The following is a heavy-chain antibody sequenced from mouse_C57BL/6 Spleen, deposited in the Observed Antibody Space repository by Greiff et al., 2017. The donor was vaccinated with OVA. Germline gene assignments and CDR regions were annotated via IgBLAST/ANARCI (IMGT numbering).Heavy chain of an antibody. V-gene: IGHV14-4*01. D-gene: IGHD2-3*01. CDR2: IDPENGDT. Sequence: EVQLVESGAELVRPGASVKLSCTASGFNIKDDYMHWVKQRPEQGLEWIGWIDPENGDTEYASKFQGKATITADTSSNTAYLQLSSLTSEDTAVYYCTTAGYYWFAYWGQGTLVTVSA. J-gene: IGHJ3*01. CDR3: TTAGYYWFAY. CDR1: GFNIKDDY.